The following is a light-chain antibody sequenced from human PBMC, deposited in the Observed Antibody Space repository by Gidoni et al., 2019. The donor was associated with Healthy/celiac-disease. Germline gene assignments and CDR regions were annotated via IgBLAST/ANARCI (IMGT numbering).Light chain of an antibody. CDR3: QQRSNWPYT. V-gene: IGKV3-11*01. Sequence: EIVLTQSPSTLSLSPGDRATLSCRASQCVSSYLAWYQQKPGQAPRLLIYDASNRATGIPARFSGSGSGTDFTLTISSLEPEDFAVYYCQQRSNWPYTFGQGTKLEIK. J-gene: IGKJ2*01. CDR1: QCVSSY. CDR2: DAS.